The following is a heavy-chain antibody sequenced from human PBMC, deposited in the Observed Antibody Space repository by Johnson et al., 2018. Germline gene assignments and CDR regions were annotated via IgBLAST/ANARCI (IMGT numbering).Heavy chain of an antibody. V-gene: IGHV3-33*01. J-gene: IGHJ6*02. D-gene: IGHD5-18*01. Sequence: QVQLVQSGGGLVKPGGSLRLSCAASGFTFSSYGMHWVRQAPGKGLEWVAVIWYDGSNKYYADSVKGRFTISRDNSKNTLYLQMNSLRAEDTAVYYCARARSWGIQLYYYYYGMDVWGQGTTVTVSS. CDR1: GFTFSSYG. CDR3: ARARSWGIQLYYYYYGMDV. CDR2: IWYDGSNK.